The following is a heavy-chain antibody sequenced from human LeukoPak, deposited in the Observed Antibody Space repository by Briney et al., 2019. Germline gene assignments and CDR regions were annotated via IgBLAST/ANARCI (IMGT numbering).Heavy chain of an antibody. J-gene: IGHJ4*02. V-gene: IGHV3-21*01. Sequence: GGSLRFSCAASGFTFSSYSMNWVRQAPGKGLEWVSSISSSSSYIYYADSVKGRFTISRDNAKNSLYLQMNSLRAEDTAVYYCARTPRPPWAPSDYWGQGTLVTVSS. CDR1: GFTFSSYS. D-gene: IGHD3-16*01. CDR3: ARTPRPPWAPSDY. CDR2: ISSSSSYI.